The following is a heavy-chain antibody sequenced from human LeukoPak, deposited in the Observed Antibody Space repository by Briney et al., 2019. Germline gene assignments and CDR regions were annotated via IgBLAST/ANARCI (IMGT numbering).Heavy chain of an antibody. V-gene: IGHV3-74*01. CDR1: GFTFSSYW. CDR3: ARVKAVGNWFDP. CDR2: INSDGSST. Sequence: GGSLRLSCAASGFTFSSYWMHWVRQAPGKGLVWVSRINSDGSSTSYADSVKGRFTISRDNAKNTLYLQMNSLRAEDTAVYYCARVKAVGNWFDPWGQGTLVTVSS. J-gene: IGHJ5*02.